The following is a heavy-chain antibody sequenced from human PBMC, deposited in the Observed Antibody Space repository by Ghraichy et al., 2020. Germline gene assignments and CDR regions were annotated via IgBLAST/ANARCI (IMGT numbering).Heavy chain of an antibody. V-gene: IGHV3-30*18. Sequence: GGSLRLSCAASGFSFSIYGMHWVRQAPGKGLEWVAVISYDGNKKYYGDSVKARFTISRDNSKNTLNLQMNSLRAEDTAVYYCAKDQRGCNWGYFFYGIDVWGQGTTVTVSS. CDR2: ISYDGNKK. CDR1: GFSFSIYG. J-gene: IGHJ6*02. D-gene: IGHD7-27*01. CDR3: AKDQRGCNWGYFFYGIDV.